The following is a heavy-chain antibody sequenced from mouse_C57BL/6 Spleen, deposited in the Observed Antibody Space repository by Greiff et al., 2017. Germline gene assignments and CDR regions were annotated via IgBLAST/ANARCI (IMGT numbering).Heavy chain of an antibody. D-gene: IGHD1-1*01. V-gene: IGHV5-9-1*02. J-gene: IGHJ2*01. CDR2: ISSGGDYI. CDR3: TRDGSHPTYGGYYFDY. Sequence: EVKLVESGEGLVKPGGSLKLSCAASGFTFSSYAMSWVRQTPEKRLEWVAYISSGGDYIYYADTVKGRFTISRDNARNTLYLQMSSLKSEDTAMYYCTRDGSHPTYGGYYFDYWGQGTTLTVSS. CDR1: GFTFSSYA.